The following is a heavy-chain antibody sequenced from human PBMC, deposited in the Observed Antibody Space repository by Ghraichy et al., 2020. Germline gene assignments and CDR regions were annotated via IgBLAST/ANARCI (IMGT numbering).Heavy chain of an antibody. V-gene: IGHV6-1*01. Sequence: TLSLTCAISGDSVSSNSAAWNWIRQSPSRGLEWLGRTYYRSKWYNDYAVSVKSRITINPDTSKNQFSLQLNSVTPEDTAVYYCARGAYYYGSGSKSIGAFDIWGQGTMFTVSS. J-gene: IGHJ3*02. CDR1: GDSVSSNSAA. CDR3: ARGAYYYGSGSKSIGAFDI. CDR2: TYYRSKWYN. D-gene: IGHD3-10*01.